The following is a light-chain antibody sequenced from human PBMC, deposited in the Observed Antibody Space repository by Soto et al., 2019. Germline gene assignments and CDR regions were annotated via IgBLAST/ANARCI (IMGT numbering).Light chain of an antibody. J-gene: IGKJ2*01. V-gene: IGKV3-11*01. CDR3: QQRSNWPPYT. CDR2: DAS. CDR1: QRVSSY. Sequence: EIVLTQSPATLSLSPGVRATLSCRASQRVSSYLAWYQQKPGQAPRLLIYDASNRATGIPDRFGGSGSGTDFALTISSIEHEDFAVYYCQQRSNWPPYTFGQGTKLENK.